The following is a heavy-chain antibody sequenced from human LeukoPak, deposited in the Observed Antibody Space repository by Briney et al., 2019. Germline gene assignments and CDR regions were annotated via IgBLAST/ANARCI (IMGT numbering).Heavy chain of an antibody. CDR3: ATEAGTIDWFDP. Sequence: ASVKVSCKASGYTFTSYAMHWVRQAPGQRLEWMGWINAGNGNTKYSQKFQGRVTITRDTSASTAYMELSSLRSEDTAVYYCATEAGTIDWFDPWGQGTLVTVSS. D-gene: IGHD6-13*01. CDR1: GYTFTSYA. J-gene: IGHJ5*02. V-gene: IGHV1-3*01. CDR2: INAGNGNT.